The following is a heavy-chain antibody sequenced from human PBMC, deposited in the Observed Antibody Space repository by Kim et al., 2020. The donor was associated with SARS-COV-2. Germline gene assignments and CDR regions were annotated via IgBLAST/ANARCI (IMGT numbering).Heavy chain of an antibody. D-gene: IGHD2-2*01. CDR1: GGSISTYY. Sequence: SETLSLNCTVSGGSISTYYWGWIRQPPGKGLEWIGYIYYSGSINYNPSLESRVTISLDTSKNQFSLKLSSVTAADTAVYYCARGVVVRGISYYSMDVWGQGTTVTVSS. CDR2: IYYSGSI. V-gene: IGHV4-59*13. J-gene: IGHJ6*02. CDR3: ARGVVVRGISYYSMDV.